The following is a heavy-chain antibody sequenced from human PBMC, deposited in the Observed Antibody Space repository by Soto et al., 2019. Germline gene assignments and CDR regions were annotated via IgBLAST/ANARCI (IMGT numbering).Heavy chain of an antibody. CDR3: TRDLPDPSKVFDY. V-gene: IGHV3-7*01. CDR2: IKEDGSDN. CDR1: GFTFSSYG. J-gene: IGHJ4*02. Sequence: GGSLRLSCAASGFTFSSYGMHWVRQAPGKGLEWVAIIKEDGSDNYYLDSVKGRFTFSRDNPKNSLFLQMDSLRADYTAIYYCTRDLPDPSKVFDYWGQGTQVTVSS.